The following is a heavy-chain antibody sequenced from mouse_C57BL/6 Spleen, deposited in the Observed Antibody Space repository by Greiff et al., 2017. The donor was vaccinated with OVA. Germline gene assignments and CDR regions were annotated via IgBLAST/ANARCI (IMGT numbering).Heavy chain of an antibody. CDR3: ARSWDGYFDV. CDR2: IYPGDGDT. D-gene: IGHD4-1*01. V-gene: IGHV1-80*01. J-gene: IGHJ1*03. CDR1: GYAFSSYW. Sequence: QVHVKQSGAELVKPGASVKISCKASGYAFSSYWMNWVKQRPGKGLEWIGQIYPGDGDTNYNGKFKGKATLTADKSSSTAYMQLSSLTSEDSAVYFCARSWDGYFDVWGTGTTVTVSS.